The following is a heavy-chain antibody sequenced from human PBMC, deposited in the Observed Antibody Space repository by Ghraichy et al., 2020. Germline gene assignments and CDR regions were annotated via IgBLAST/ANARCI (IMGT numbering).Heavy chain of an antibody. J-gene: IGHJ4*02. D-gene: IGHD2-8*01. V-gene: IGHV3-23*01. Sequence: GGSLRLSCAASGFIFSHYAMSWVRQAPGKGLEWVSGISGSGDTTYYADSVKGRFTISRDNSKNMVYLQMDSLRAEDTAVYYCAKVSDVVLMVFATHWGQGTLVTVSS. CDR1: GFIFSHYA. CDR3: AKVSDVVLMVFATH. CDR2: ISGSGDTT.